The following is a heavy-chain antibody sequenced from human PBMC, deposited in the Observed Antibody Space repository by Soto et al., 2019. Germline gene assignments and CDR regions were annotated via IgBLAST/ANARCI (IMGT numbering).Heavy chain of an antibody. CDR3: AKYGADVYNWNSYLDY. CDR2: ISWNSGSI. J-gene: IGHJ4*02. V-gene: IGHV3-9*01. CDR1: GFTFDDYA. Sequence: EVQLVESGGGLVQPGRSLRLSCAASGFTFDDYAMHWVRQAPGKGLEWVSGISWNSGSIGYADSVKGRFTISRDNAKNSLYLQMNSLSAEDTALYYCAKYGADVYNWNSYLDYWGQGTLVTVSS. D-gene: IGHD1-7*01.